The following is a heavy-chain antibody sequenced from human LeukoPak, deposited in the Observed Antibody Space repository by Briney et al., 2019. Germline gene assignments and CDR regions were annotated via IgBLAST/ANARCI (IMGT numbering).Heavy chain of an antibody. J-gene: IGHJ3*02. Sequence: GGSLRLSCAASGFTFSSYSMNWVRQAPGKGLEWVSYIGSSTTIYYADSVKGRFTISRDNAKNSLYPQMNSLRAEDTAVYYCARLYCNGGSCYSGDAFDIWGQGTMVTVSS. CDR1: GFTFSSYS. V-gene: IGHV3-48*04. CDR3: ARLYCNGGSCYSGDAFDI. D-gene: IGHD2-15*01. CDR2: IGSSTTI.